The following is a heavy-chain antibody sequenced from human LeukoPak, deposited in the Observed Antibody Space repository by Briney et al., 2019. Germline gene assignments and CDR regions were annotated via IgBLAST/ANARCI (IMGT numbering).Heavy chain of an antibody. CDR3: GTYYARTYYFDY. D-gene: IGHD2-2*01. J-gene: IGHJ4*02. CDR1: GYTFTSYD. Sequence: ASVKVSCKASGYTFTSYDINWVRQATGQGLEWMGWMNPNSGNTGYAQKFQGRVTMTEDTSTDTAYMELSSLRSEDTAVYYCGTYYARTYYFDYWGQGTLVTVSS. V-gene: IGHV1-8*01. CDR2: MNPNSGNT.